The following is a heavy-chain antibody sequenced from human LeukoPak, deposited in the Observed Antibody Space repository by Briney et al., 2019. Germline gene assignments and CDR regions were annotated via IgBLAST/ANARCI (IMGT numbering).Heavy chain of an antibody. CDR3: ARDQGPDYGSGSYYKGVDY. V-gene: IGHV1-18*01. D-gene: IGHD3-10*01. J-gene: IGHJ4*02. CDR1: GYTFTSYG. CDR2: ISAYNGNT. Sequence: ASVKVSCKASGYTFTSYGISWVRQAPGQGLEWMGWISAYNGNTNYAQKLQGRVTMTTDTSTSTAYMELRSLRSDDTAVYYCARDQGPDYGSGSYYKGVDYWGQGTQVTVSS.